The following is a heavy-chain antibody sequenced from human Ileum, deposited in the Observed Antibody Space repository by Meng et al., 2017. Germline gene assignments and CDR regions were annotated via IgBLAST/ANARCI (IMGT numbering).Heavy chain of an antibody. D-gene: IGHD6-19*01. V-gene: IGHV3-7*01. CDR3: VRDPGWGAFDI. CDR2: IKQGGSER. CDR1: GFNFRDHW. J-gene: IGHJ3*02. Sequence: GESLKISCAASGFNFRDHWMNWLRQAPGKGLEWVAIIKQGGSERGYADSVKGRFTISRDNARNSLYLQMNSLRAEDTAIYYCVRDPGWGAFDIWGQGTTVTVSS.